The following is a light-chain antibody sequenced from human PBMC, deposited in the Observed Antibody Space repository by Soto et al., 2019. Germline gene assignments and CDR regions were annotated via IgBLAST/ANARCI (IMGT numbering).Light chain of an antibody. Sequence: EVVMTQSPATLSVSPGERATLSCRASESVSSNLAWYQQRPGQAPRLVIYGASTRATGIPARFSGGGSGTEFTLTISSLEPEDFAVYYCQQRSNWPLSITFGQGTRLEIK. J-gene: IGKJ5*01. V-gene: IGKV3-15*01. CDR2: GAS. CDR3: QQRSNWPLSIT. CDR1: ESVSSN.